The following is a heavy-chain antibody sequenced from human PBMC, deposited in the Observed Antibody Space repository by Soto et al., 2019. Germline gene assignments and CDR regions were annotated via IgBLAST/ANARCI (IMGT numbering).Heavy chain of an antibody. D-gene: IGHD1-1*01. CDR2: ISYDGSNK. CDR1: GFTFSSYG. J-gene: IGHJ4*02. Sequence: GGSLRLSCAASGFTFSSYGMHWVRQAPGKGLEWVAVISYDGSNKYYADSVKGRFTISRDNSKNTLYLQMNSLRAEDTAVYYCATGSYNWNDGGFDYWGQGTLVTVSS. CDR3: ATGSYNWNDGGFDY. V-gene: IGHV3-30*03.